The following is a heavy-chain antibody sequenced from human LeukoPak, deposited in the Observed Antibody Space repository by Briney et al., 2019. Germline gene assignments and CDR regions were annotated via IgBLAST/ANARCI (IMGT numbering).Heavy chain of an antibody. CDR1: GFIFRSYS. D-gene: IGHD3-10*01. J-gene: IGHJ3*02. V-gene: IGHV3-48*02. Sequence: GGSLRLSCAASGFIFRSYSMNWVRQAPGKGLQWVSYIAAGTGTTYADSVKGRFTISRDNAKNSLFLQMNSLRDGDTAVYYCAREGYYGAFDIWGQGIMVTVS. CDR2: IAAGTGTT. CDR3: AREGYYGAFDI.